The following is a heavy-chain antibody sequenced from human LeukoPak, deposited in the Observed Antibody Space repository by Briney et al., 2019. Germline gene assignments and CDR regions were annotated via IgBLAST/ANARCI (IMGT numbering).Heavy chain of an antibody. V-gene: IGHV3-13*05. CDR1: GFTFSSYD. Sequence: GGSLRLSCAASGFTFSSYDMHWVRQPTGKGLEWVSAIGAAGDPYYPGSVKGRFTISRENAKNSLYLQMNSLRAGDTAVYYCARVAETQLWLRSAFDYWGQGTLVTVSS. D-gene: IGHD5-18*01. CDR3: ARVAETQLWLRSAFDY. J-gene: IGHJ4*02. CDR2: IGAAGDP.